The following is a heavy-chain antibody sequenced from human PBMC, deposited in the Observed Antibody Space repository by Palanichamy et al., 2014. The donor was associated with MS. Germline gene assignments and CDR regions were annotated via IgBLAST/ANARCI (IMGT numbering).Heavy chain of an antibody. V-gene: IGHV3-74*01. CDR3: ARDALSADYAQNWFDP. J-gene: IGHJ5*02. CDR1: GFTFSNYW. CDR2: INGDGRTI. Sequence: VQLVESGGGLVXPGGSLRLSCAASGFTFSNYWMHWVRQAPGKGLVWVSRINGDGRTITYADSVKGRFTISRDNAKNTLYLQMNSLRAEDTAVYYCARDALSADYAQNWFDPWGQGTLVTVSS. D-gene: IGHD4-17*01.